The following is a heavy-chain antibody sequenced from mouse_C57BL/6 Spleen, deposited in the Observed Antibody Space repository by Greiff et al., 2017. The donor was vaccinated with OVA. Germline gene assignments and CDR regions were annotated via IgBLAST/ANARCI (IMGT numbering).Heavy chain of an antibody. CDR3: ARQRLWLRNLDY. CDR2: ISSGGSYT. V-gene: IGHV5-6*01. CDR1: GFTFSSYG. Sequence: EVQLVESGGDLVKPGGSLKLSCAASGFTFSSYGMSWVRQTPDKRLEWVATISSGGSYTYYPDSVKGRFTISRDNAKNTLYLQMSSLKSEDTAMDYCARQRLWLRNLDYWGQGTTLTVSS. D-gene: IGHD2-2*01. J-gene: IGHJ2*01.